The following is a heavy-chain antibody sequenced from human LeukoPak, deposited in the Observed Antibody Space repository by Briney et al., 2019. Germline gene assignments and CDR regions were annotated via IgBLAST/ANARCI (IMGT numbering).Heavy chain of an antibody. D-gene: IGHD3-16*01. CDR2: IKQDGSEK. CDR1: GFTFSGHG. CDR3: VSLWGDY. V-gene: IGHV3-7*05. Sequence: PGGSLRLSCAASGFTFSGHGMHWVRQAPGKGLEWVAHIKQDGSEKFYVDSVKGRFTISRDNAKNSLFLQMDSVRVEDTAVYYCVSLWGDYWGPGTLVTVSS. J-gene: IGHJ4*02.